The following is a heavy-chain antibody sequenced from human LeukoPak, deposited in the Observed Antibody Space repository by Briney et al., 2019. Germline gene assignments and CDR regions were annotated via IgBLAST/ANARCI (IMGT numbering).Heavy chain of an antibody. D-gene: IGHD1-26*01. Sequence: SETLSLTCTVSGGSISSGSYYWSWIRQPAGKGLEWIGRIYTSGSTNYNPSLKSRVTISVDTSKNQFSLKLSSVTAADTAVYYCARGLTSGSYGNWGQGTLVTVSS. CDR2: IYTSGST. J-gene: IGHJ4*02. CDR3: ARGLTSGSYGN. CDR1: GGSISSGSYY. V-gene: IGHV4-61*02.